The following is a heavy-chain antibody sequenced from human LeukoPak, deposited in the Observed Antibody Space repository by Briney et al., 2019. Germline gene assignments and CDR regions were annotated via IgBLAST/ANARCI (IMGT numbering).Heavy chain of an antibody. Sequence: SSETLSLTCTVSGGSISSGGYYWSWIRQHPGKGLEWIGYIYHSGSTYYNPSLKSRVTISVDTSKNQFSLKLSSVTAADTAVYYCASTSEGGQMALGWFDPWGQGTLVTVSS. D-gene: IGHD2-15*01. CDR3: ASTSEGGQMALGWFDP. CDR1: GGSISSGGYY. V-gene: IGHV4-31*03. J-gene: IGHJ5*02. CDR2: IYHSGST.